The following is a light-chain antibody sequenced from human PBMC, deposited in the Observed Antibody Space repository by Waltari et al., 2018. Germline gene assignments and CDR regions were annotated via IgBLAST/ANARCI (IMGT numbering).Light chain of an antibody. CDR1: SSAVGTYNL. CDR2: EVT. Sequence: QSGLTQPASVSGSPGQSITISCTCTSSAVGTYNLVSWYQQYPGKAPKLMVYEVTKRTSGVADRFSGSKSGNTAALTIAGLQSEDEADYYCCSYAGLGIYVFGTGTKVTVL. CDR3: CSYAGLGIYV. V-gene: IGLV2-23*02. J-gene: IGLJ1*01.